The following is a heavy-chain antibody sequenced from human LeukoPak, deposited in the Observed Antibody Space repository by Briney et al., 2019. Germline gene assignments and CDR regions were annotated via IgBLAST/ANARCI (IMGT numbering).Heavy chain of an antibody. D-gene: IGHD5-18*01. CDR1: GYTFTGYF. CDR2: ISAYNGNT. Sequence: ASVKVSCKASGYTFTGYFMHWVRQAPGHGLEWMGWISAYNGNTNYAQKLQGRVTMTTDTSTSTAYMELRSLRSDDTAVYYCAREESYGQKRFDYWGQGTLVTVSS. V-gene: IGHV1-18*04. J-gene: IGHJ4*02. CDR3: AREESYGQKRFDY.